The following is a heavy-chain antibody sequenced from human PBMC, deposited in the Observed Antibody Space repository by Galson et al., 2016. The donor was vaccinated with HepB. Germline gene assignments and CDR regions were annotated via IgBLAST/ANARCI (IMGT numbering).Heavy chain of an antibody. CDR3: ASGVVVVTYRNDAFDT. CDR2: INSDGSST. J-gene: IGHJ3*02. V-gene: IGHV3-74*01. D-gene: IGHD3-22*01. CDR1: GFTFSSYW. Sequence: SLRLSCAASGFTFSSYWMHWVRQAPGKGLVWVSRINSDGSSTSYADSVKGRFTISRDNAKNTLYLQMNSLRAEDTAVYYCASGVVVVTYRNDAFDTWGQGTMVTVSS.